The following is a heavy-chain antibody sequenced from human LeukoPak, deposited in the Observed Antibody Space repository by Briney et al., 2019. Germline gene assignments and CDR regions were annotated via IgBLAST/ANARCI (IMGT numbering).Heavy chain of an antibody. J-gene: IGHJ4*02. CDR2: IGAYNGNT. Sequence: ASVKVSCKASGYIFTIYGISWVRQAPGQGLEWMGWIGAYNGNTNYAQNLQDRVTMTTDTSTSTAYMELRSLGSDDTAVYYCVRDPGNTGYDSFDSWGQGTLVTVSP. V-gene: IGHV1-18*04. CDR3: VRDPGNTGYDSFDS. D-gene: IGHD5-12*01. CDR1: GYIFTIYG.